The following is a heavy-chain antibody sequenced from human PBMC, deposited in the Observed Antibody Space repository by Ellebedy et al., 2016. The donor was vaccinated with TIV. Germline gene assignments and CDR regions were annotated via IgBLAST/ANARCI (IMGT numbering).Heavy chain of an antibody. V-gene: IGHV3-74*01. CDR2: IEDNGSGT. J-gene: IGHJ4*02. CDR3: ARGQWGQRYFDY. D-gene: IGHD7-27*01. Sequence: GESLKISXVASGFTFNNYWMHWVRQVPGKGLVWVSRIEDNGSGTNYADSVKGRFTISRDNDKGTLYLQMNSLKAEDTAVYYCARGQWGQRYFDYWGQGALVTVSS. CDR1: GFTFNNYW.